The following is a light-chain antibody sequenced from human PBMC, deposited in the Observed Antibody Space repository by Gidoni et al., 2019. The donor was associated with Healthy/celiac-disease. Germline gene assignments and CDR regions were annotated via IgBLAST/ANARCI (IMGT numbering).Light chain of an antibody. J-gene: IGKJ1*01. CDR2: GAS. V-gene: IGKV3-15*01. Sequence: EIVMTPSPATLSVSPGERATLSCRASQSVSSNLAWYQQKPGQAPRLLICGASTRATGIPARFSGSGSGTEFTLTISSLQSEDFAVYYCQQYNNWPSWTFGQXTKVEIK. CDR3: QQYNNWPSWT. CDR1: QSVSSN.